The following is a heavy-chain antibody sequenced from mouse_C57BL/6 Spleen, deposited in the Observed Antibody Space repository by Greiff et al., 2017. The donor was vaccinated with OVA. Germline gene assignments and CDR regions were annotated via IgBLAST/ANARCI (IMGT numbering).Heavy chain of an antibody. CDR3: ASEGPYYSNWAY. V-gene: IGHV1-82*01. CDR1: GYAFSSSW. CDR2: IYPGDGDT. J-gene: IGHJ3*01. D-gene: IGHD2-5*01. Sequence: QVQLQQSGPELVKPGASVKISCKASGYAFSSSWMNWVKQRPGKGLEWIGRIYPGDGDTNYNGKFKGKATLTADKSSSTAYMQLSSLTSEDSAVYFCASEGPYYSNWAYWGQGTLVTVSA.